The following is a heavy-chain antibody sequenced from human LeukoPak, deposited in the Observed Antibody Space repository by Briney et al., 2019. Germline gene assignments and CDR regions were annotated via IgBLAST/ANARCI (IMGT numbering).Heavy chain of an antibody. J-gene: IGHJ4*02. CDR3: ATDPLYSSSSLYYFDY. Sequence: PSETLSLTCTVSGGSIGSSSYYWGWIRQPPGKGLEWIGSIYYSGSTYYNPSLKSRVTISVDTSKNQFSLKLSSVTAANTAVYYCATDPLYSSSSLYYFDYWGQGTLVTVSS. V-gene: IGHV4-39*01. D-gene: IGHD6-6*01. CDR2: IYYSGST. CDR1: GGSIGSSSYY.